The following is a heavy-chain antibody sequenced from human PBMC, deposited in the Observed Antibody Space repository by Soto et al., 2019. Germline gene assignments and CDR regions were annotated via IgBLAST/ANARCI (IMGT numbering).Heavy chain of an antibody. D-gene: IGHD3-10*01. CDR2: ISGSGGRT. J-gene: IGHJ4*02. CDR3: AKDLRMTMVRGALPIDE. CDR1: GFTFSSYA. Sequence: GGSLRHSCAASGFTFSSYAMSWVRQAPGKGLEWVSAISGSGGRTYYADSVKGRLTISREKSKNTLYLQMNSLRAEDTAVYYCAKDLRMTMVRGALPIDEGGQGTLVTVSS. V-gene: IGHV3-23*01.